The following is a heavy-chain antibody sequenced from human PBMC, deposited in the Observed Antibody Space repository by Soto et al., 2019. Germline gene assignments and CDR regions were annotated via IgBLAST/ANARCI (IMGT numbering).Heavy chain of an antibody. V-gene: IGHV1-2*02. CDR1: GYTFTGYY. CDR2: INPNSGGT. CDR3: ASAVYDILTGYSLHYYYYGMDV. J-gene: IGHJ6*02. D-gene: IGHD3-9*01. Sequence: GASVKVSCKASGYTFTGYYMHWVRQAPGQGLEWMGWINPNSGGTNYAQKFHGRVTMTRDTSISTAYMELSRLRSDDTAVYYCASAVYDILTGYSLHYYYYGMDVWGQGTTVTVSS.